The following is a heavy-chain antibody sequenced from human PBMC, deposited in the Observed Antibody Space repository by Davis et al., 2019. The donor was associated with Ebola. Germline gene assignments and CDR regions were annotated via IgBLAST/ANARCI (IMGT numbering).Heavy chain of an antibody. J-gene: IGHJ2*01. Sequence: GESLKISCAASGFTFSSYAMSWVRQAPGKGLEWVSAISGSGGSTYYADSVKGRFTISRDNANDSLYLQMNSLRAEDTAVYYCVRDPALVVTGGGWFFCLWGRGTLVTVSS. CDR2: ISGSGGST. CDR1: GFTFSSYA. D-gene: IGHD2-21*02. CDR3: VRDPALVVTGGGWFFCL. V-gene: IGHV3-23*01.